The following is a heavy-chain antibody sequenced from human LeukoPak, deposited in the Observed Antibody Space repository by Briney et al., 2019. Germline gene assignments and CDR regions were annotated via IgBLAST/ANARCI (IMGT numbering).Heavy chain of an antibody. D-gene: IGHD3-22*01. V-gene: IGHV1-18*01. J-gene: IGHJ5*01. Sequence: ASVKVSCKATSHISWVRQAPGQGLEWMGWIGSYEGDTYYAQKFQGRVTVATDTSTNTAYMELRSLRADDTAVYYCARDFWNFYDSSGYYRDFDSWGQGTQVTVSS. CDR2: IGSYEGDT. CDR3: ARDFWNFYDSSGYYRDFDS. CDR1: TSH.